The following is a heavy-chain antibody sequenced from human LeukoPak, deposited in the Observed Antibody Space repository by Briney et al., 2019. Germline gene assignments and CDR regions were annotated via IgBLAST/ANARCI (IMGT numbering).Heavy chain of an antibody. CDR1: GGSISSSSYY. D-gene: IGHD3-22*01. V-gene: IGHV4-39*07. CDR2: IYYRGST. CDR3: ARVYHYDSSGYRNAFDI. J-gene: IGHJ3*02. Sequence: SETLSLTCTASGGSISSSSYYWGWTRQPPGKGLEWIGSIYYRGSTYKNPSLKSRVTISVDTSKNQFSLKLSSVSAADTAVYYCARVYHYDSSGYRNAFDIWDQGTMVTVSS.